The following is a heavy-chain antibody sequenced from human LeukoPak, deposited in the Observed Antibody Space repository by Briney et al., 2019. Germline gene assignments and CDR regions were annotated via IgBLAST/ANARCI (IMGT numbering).Heavy chain of an antibody. D-gene: IGHD3-22*01. CDR3: AKARSYYDSSGYDY. CDR1: GFTFSSYG. CDR2: IRYDGSNK. Sequence: GGSLRLSCAASGFTFSSYGIHWVRQASGKGLEWVAFIRYDGSNKYYADSVKGRFTISRDNSKDTLYLQMNSLRAEDTAVYYCAKARSYYDSSGYDYWGQGTLVTVSS. J-gene: IGHJ4*02. V-gene: IGHV3-30*02.